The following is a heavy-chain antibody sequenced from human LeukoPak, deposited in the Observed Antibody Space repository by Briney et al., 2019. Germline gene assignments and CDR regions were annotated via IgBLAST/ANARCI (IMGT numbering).Heavy chain of an antibody. CDR1: GFTFSSYN. Sequence: GGSLRLSCAASGFTFSSYNMNWVRQAPGKGLEWVSPISGSSSYIYYADSVKGRFTISRGNAKNSLYLEMNSLRAEDTAVYYCARDRIAVAATETSFDYWGQGTLVTVSS. J-gene: IGHJ4*02. D-gene: IGHD6-19*01. V-gene: IGHV3-21*01. CDR3: ARDRIAVAATETSFDY. CDR2: ISGSSSYI.